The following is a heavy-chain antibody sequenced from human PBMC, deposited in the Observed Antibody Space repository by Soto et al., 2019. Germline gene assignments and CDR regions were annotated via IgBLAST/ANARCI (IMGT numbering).Heavy chain of an antibody. CDR3: ARNPIDYYDFWSCSKNPSYYYYRMDV. Sequence: PGESLKISCKGSGYSFTSYWIGWVRQIPWEGLEWMVIIYPGDSDTRCSPSFQGQVTISAAKSSSTAYLQWSSLKASDTAMYYCARNPIDYYDFWSCSKNPSYYYYRMDVWGQGTTVTVSS. V-gene: IGHV5-51*01. D-gene: IGHD3-3*01. CDR2: IYPGDSDT. CDR1: GYSFTSYW. J-gene: IGHJ6*02.